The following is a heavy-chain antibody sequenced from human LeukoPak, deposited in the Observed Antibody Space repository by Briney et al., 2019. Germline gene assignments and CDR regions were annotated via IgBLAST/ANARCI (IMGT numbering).Heavy chain of an antibody. J-gene: IGHJ4*02. CDR3: ARARLETSYGYYFDY. V-gene: IGHV4-59*11. CDR2: IYYSGST. CDR1: GGSISSHY. D-gene: IGHD5-12*01. Sequence: KPSETLSFTCTVSGGSISSHYWSWIRQPPGKGLEWIGYIYYSGSTNYNPSLKSRVTISVDTSKNQFSLKLSSVTAADTAVYYCARARLETSYGYYFDYWGQGTLVTVSS.